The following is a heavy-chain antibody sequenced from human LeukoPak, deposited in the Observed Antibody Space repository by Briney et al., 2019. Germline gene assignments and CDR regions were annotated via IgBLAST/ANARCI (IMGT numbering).Heavy chain of an antibody. D-gene: IGHD2-15*01. Sequence: SVKVSCKASGGTFSSYAISWVRQAPGQGLEWMGRIIPILGIANYAQKFQGRVTITADKSTSTAYMELSSLRSEDTAVYYCARVVAATSGYYYYGMDVWGQGTTVTVSS. V-gene: IGHV1-69*04. CDR3: ARVVAATSGYYYYGMDV. J-gene: IGHJ6*02. CDR1: GGTFSSYA. CDR2: IIPILGIA.